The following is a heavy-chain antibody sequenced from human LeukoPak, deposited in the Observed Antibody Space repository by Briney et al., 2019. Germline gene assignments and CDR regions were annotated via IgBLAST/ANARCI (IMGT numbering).Heavy chain of an antibody. Sequence: SETLSLTCTVAGGSISSYYWSWIRQPPGKGLEWIGYIYYSGSTNYNPSLRSRVTISLDTSKNQFSLKLSSVTAADSAVYYCARGDGEVEMANYWGQGTLVTVSS. CDR3: ARGDGEVEMANY. CDR2: IYYSGST. CDR1: GGSISSYY. V-gene: IGHV4-59*08. J-gene: IGHJ4*02. D-gene: IGHD5-24*01.